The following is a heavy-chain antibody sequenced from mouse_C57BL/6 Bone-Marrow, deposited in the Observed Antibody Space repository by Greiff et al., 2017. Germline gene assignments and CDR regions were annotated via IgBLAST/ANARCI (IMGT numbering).Heavy chain of an antibody. CDR3: ARSTMITAYYFDY. V-gene: IGHV1-20*01. CDR2: INPYNGDT. J-gene: IGHJ2*01. D-gene: IGHD2-4*01. Sequence: LVKPGDSVKISCKASGYSFTGYFMNWVMQSHGKSLEWIGRINPYNGDTFYNQKFKGKATLTVDKSSSTAHMELRSLTSEDSAVYYCARSTMITAYYFDYWGQGTTLTVSS. CDR1: GYSFTGYF.